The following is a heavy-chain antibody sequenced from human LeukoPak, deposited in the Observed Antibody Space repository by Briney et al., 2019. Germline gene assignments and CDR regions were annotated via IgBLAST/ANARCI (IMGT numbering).Heavy chain of an antibody. CDR2: IYSGGST. CDR3: ARDGATVGHGMDV. V-gene: IGHV3-53*01. J-gene: IGHJ6*02. D-gene: IGHD4-23*01. Sequence: AGGSLRLSCAASGFTVSSNYMSWVRQAPGKGLEWVSVIYSGGSTYYADSVKGRFTISRDNAKNSLYLQMNSLRAEDTAVYYCARDGATVGHGMDVWGQGTTVTVSS. CDR1: GFTVSSNY.